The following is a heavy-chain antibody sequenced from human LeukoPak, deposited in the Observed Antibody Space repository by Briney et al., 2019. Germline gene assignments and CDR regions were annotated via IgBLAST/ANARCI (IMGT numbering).Heavy chain of an antibody. Sequence: SVNVSCKASGGTFSSYAISWVRLAPGQGLEWLGRIIPILVIANYAQKFQGRVTITADKSTSTAYIELSSLRSEDTAVYYCAGSPMTTVTTRGDWGEGTLVTVSS. J-gene: IGHJ4*02. CDR3: AGSPMTTVTTRGD. D-gene: IGHD4-17*01. CDR2: IIPILVIA. V-gene: IGHV1-69*04. CDR1: GGTFSSYA.